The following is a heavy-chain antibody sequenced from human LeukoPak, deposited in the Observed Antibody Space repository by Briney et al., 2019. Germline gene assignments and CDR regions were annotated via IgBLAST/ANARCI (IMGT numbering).Heavy chain of an antibody. CDR3: ARNHHYYDILTGLLYNYYGMDV. Sequence: SETLSLTCSVYGGSFSDYYWSWIRQPPGKGLEYIGEINHGGSTNYNPSLKSRVSISVDTSKNQFSLKLSSVTAADTAVYYCARNHHYYDILTGLLYNYYGMDVWGQGTTVTVSS. J-gene: IGHJ6*02. V-gene: IGHV4-34*01. CDR1: GGSFSDYY. CDR2: INHGGST. D-gene: IGHD3-9*01.